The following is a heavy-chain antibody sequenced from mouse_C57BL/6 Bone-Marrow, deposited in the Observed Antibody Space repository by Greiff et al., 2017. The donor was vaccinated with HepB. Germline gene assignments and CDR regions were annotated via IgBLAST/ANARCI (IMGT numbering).Heavy chain of an antibody. Sequence: VKLQESGPGLVQPSQSLSITCTVSGFSLTSYGVHWVRQSPGKGLEWLGVIWRGGSTDYNAAFMSRLSITKDNSKSQVFFKMNSLQADDTAIYYCAKKGYYGSERFAYWGQGTLVTVSA. CDR3: AKKGYYGSERFAY. V-gene: IGHV2-5*01. CDR2: IWRGGST. J-gene: IGHJ3*01. D-gene: IGHD1-1*01. CDR1: GFSLTSYG.